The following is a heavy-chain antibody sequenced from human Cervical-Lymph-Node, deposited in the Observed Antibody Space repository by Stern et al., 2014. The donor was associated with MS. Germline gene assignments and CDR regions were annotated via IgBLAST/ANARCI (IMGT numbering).Heavy chain of an antibody. Sequence: VQLVQSGAEVKKPGESLKISCKGSGYSFTSYWIGWGRQMPGKGLEWMGIIYPGDSDTRYSPSFQGQVPISADKSISTAYLQWSSLKASDTAMYYCARPWGFGELRDAFDIWGQGTMVTVSS. CDR2: IYPGDSDT. CDR1: GYSFTSYW. V-gene: IGHV5-51*01. D-gene: IGHD3-10*01. J-gene: IGHJ3*02. CDR3: ARPWGFGELRDAFDI.